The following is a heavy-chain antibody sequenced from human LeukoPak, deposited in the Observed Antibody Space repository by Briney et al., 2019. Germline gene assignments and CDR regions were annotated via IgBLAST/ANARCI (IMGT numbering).Heavy chain of an antibody. J-gene: IGHJ6*03. CDR3: ARNLRDGSGMHYYYMDV. CDR1: GGSFIGFH. D-gene: IGHD3-10*01. CDR2: INHSGST. Sequence: PETLSLTCAVYGGSFIGFHWNWIRQPPGKGLEWIGDINHSGSTNYNPSLTSRVTISVDPSKNQFSLNLSSVTAADTAVYYCARNLRDGSGMHYYYMDVWGKGTTVTISS. V-gene: IGHV4-34*01.